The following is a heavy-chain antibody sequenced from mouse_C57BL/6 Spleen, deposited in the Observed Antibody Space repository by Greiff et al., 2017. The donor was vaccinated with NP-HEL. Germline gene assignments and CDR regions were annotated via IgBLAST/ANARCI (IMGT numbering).Heavy chain of an antibody. V-gene: IGHV1-64*01. Sequence: QVQLKQPGAELVKPGASVKLSCKASGYTFTSYWMHWVKQRPGQGLEWIGMIHPNSGSTNYNEKFKSKATLTVDKSSSTAYMQLSSLTSEDSAVYYCASITTVVATKGYWGQGTTLTVSS. J-gene: IGHJ2*01. CDR1: GYTFTSYW. CDR2: IHPNSGST. CDR3: ASITTVVATKGY. D-gene: IGHD1-1*01.